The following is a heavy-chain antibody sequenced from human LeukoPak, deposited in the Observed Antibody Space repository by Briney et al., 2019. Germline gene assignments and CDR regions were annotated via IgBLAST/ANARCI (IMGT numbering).Heavy chain of an antibody. CDR2: MNPNSGGT. D-gene: IGHD2-2*01. CDR1: GYTFTGYY. V-gene: IGHV1-2*02. J-gene: IGHJ4*01. Sequence: GASVKVSCKASGYTFTGYYMHWVRQAPGQGLEWMGWMNPNSGGTNYAQNFQGRVTMTRDTSISTAYMELNRLTSDDTAVYYCTRGGVVATAIEGNPPCRFAYWGHGTLVTVSS. CDR3: TRGGVVATAIEGNPPCRFAY.